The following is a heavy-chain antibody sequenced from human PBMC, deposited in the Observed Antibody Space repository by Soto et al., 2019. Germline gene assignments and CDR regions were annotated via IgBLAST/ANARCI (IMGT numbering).Heavy chain of an antibody. CDR3: AREGVNHYYGSGKYYYYGMDV. CDR2: INLGGST. V-gene: IGHV4-34*01. D-gene: IGHD3-10*01. Sequence: SETLSLTCAVYGGSFSGYYWSWIRQPPGKGPEWIGEINLGGSTNYNPSLKSRVTISVDTSKNQFSLKLYSVTAADTAVYYCAREGVNHYYGSGKYYYYGMDVWGQGTTVTVSS. J-gene: IGHJ6*02. CDR1: GGSFSGYY.